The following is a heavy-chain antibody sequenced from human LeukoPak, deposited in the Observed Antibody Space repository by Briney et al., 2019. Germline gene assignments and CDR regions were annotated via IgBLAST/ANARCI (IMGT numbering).Heavy chain of an antibody. Sequence: GESLKISCKGSGYSFTSYWIGWVRQMPGKGLEWMGIIYPGDSGTRYSPSFQGQVTISADKSISTAYLQWSSLKASDTAMYYCARHIRYCSGGSCYFFDYWGQGTLVTVSS. CDR1: GYSFTSYW. V-gene: IGHV5-51*01. J-gene: IGHJ4*02. D-gene: IGHD2-15*01. CDR2: IYPGDSGT. CDR3: ARHIRYCSGGSCYFFDY.